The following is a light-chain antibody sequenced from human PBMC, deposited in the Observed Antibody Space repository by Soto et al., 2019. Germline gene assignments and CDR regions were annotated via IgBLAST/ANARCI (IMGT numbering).Light chain of an antibody. J-gene: IGKJ5*01. CDR2: AAS. CDR1: QDISSW. V-gene: IGKV1-12*01. CDR3: QQANRTPIA. Sequence: DIQMTQSPSSVSASVGDRVTITCRASQDISSWLAWYQQKPGKAPNLLIYAASSLESGVPSRFSGSGSGTDFTLPISSLQHDDFTTYYCQQANRTPIAVGQGTRLEIK.